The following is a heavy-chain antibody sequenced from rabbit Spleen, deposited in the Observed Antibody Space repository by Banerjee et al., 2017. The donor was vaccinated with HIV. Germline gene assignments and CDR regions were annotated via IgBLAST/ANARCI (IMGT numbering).Heavy chain of an antibody. CDR2: INAVTGKA. V-gene: IGHV1S40*01. CDR3: ARETSSGWGIVSFYFSL. Sequence: QSLEESGGDLVKPEGSLKLSCTASGFSFSNKAVMCWVRQAPGKGLEWIACINAVTGKAVNASWAKGRFTFSKTSSTTVTLQMTSLTAADTATYFCARETSSGWGIVSFYFSLWGPGTLVTVS. CDR1: GFSFSNKAV. D-gene: IGHD4-1*01. J-gene: IGHJ4*01.